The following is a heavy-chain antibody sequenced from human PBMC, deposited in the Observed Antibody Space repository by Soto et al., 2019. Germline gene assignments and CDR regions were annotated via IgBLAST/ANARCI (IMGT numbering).Heavy chain of an antibody. V-gene: IGHV1-69*01. CDR2: IIPIFGTA. CDR1: GGTFSSYA. Sequence: QVQLVQSGAEVKKPGSSVKVSCKASGGTFSSYAISWVRQAPGQGLEWMGGIIPIFGTANYAQKFQGRVTITADESTSTAYMELSSLRSEDTAVYYCARKYYYGSGSYYRVGTYYYYGMGVWGQGTTVTVSS. J-gene: IGHJ6*02. CDR3: ARKYYYGSGSYYRVGTYYYYGMGV. D-gene: IGHD3-10*01.